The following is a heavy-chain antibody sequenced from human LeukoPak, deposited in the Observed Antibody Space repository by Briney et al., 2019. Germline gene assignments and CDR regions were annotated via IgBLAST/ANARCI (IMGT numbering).Heavy chain of an antibody. D-gene: IGHD4-23*01. CDR1: GYTFTSYD. CDR2: MNPNSGGT. V-gene: IGHV1-2*02. Sequence: ASVKVSCKPSGYTFTSYDINWVRQATGQGLEWMGWMNPNSGGTNYAQKFQGRVTMTRDTSISTAYMELSRLRSDDTAVYYCARLTGGNSHYYYYYMDVWGKGTTVTISS. J-gene: IGHJ6*03. CDR3: ARLTGGNSHYYYYYMDV.